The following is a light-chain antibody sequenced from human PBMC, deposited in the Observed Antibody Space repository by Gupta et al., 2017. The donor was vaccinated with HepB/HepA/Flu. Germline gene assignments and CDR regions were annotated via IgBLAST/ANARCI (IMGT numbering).Light chain of an antibody. CDR3: QQYNNWPPDT. CDR2: GIS. V-gene: IGKV3-15*01. CDR1: QSVSNN. J-gene: IGKJ2*01. Sequence: EIVMTQSPSTLSVSPGETATLSCRASQSVSNNLAWYQKKPGQAPRLLIYGISTRATGIPARFSGSGSGTDFSLTISSLQHEDSAVYYCQQYNNWPPDTFGQGTKVEIK.